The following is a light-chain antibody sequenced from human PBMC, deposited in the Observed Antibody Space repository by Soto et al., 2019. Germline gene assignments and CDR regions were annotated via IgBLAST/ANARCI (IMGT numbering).Light chain of an antibody. J-gene: IGKJ1*01. CDR1: QSISSY. V-gene: IGKV1-39*01. CDR3: QQSYSSPPEWT. CDR2: AAS. Sequence: DIQMTQSPSSLSASVGDRVTITCRASQSISSYLNWYQQKQGKAPKLLIYAASSLQSGVPSRFSGSGTGTDFTLTISSLQPEDFAPDYCQQSYSSPPEWTFGQGTKVEIK.